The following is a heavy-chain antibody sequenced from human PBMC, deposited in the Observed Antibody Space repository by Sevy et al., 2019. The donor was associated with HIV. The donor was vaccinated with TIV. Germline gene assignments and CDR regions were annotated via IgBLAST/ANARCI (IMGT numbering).Heavy chain of an antibody. Sequence: GGSLRLSCAASGFTFSSYGMHWVRQAPGKGLEWVAVISYDGSNKYYADSVKGRFTISRDNSKNTLYLQMNSLRAEDTAVYYCSAEDMTTFGGLLRVFDFWGQGTMVTVSS. D-gene: IGHD3-16*01. J-gene: IGHJ3*01. CDR2: ISYDGSNK. V-gene: IGHV3-30*03. CDR3: SAEDMTTFGGLLRVFDF. CDR1: GFTFSSYG.